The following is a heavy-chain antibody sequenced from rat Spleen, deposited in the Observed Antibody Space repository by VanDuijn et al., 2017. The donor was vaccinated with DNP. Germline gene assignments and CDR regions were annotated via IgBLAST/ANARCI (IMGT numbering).Heavy chain of an antibody. J-gene: IGHJ2*01. CDR1: GFTFSAYY. CDR2: IGSPAYAP. CDR3: VRWNSGHFDY. Sequence: EVQLVESGGGLVQPGRSVKLSWAASGFTFSAYYMAWVRQAPAKGLEWVAYIGSPAYAPYYTDSVKGRFAISRDNAKSTLYLQMNSLRSEDMATYYCVRWNSGHFDYWGQGVMVTVSS. V-gene: IGHV5-22*01. D-gene: IGHD4-3*01.